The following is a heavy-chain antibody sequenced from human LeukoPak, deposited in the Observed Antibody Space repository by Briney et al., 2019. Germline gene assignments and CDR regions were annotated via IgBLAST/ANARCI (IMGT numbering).Heavy chain of an antibody. CDR1: GGSISSGGYY. CDR3: ARDASGYYYDSSGYIPN. J-gene: IGHJ4*02. Sequence: SETLSLTCTVSGGSISSGGYYWSWLRQHPGKGLEWIGYIYCSGSTYYNPSLKSRVTISVDTSKNQFSLKLSSVTAADTAVYYCARDASGYYYDSSGYIPNWGQGTLVTVSS. CDR2: IYCSGST. V-gene: IGHV4-31*03. D-gene: IGHD3-22*01.